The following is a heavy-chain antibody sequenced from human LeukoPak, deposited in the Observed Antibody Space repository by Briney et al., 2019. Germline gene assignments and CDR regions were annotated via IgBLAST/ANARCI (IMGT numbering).Heavy chain of an antibody. CDR3: ARASALATPPFAY. CDR1: GFTFSSYW. CDR2: INIDGSTS. D-gene: IGHD5-24*01. V-gene: IGHV3-74*01. Sequence: GESLRLSCAASGFTFSSYWMHWVRQAPGKGLVWVSRINIDGSTSNYADSVKGRFTISRDNAKNAVYLQMNSLRVEDTAVYYCARASALATPPFAYWGQGTLVTVSS. J-gene: IGHJ4*02.